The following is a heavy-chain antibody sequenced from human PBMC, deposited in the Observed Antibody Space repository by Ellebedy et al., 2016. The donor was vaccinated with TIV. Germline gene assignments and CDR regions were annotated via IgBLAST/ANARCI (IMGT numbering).Heavy chain of an antibody. CDR3: ATDPDGVYGDTPAY. CDR2: IYTVGDT. D-gene: IGHD4-17*01. V-gene: IGHV3-53*01. J-gene: IGHJ4*02. Sequence: PGGSLRPSCAVPGFTVSSKYMIWVRQAPGKGMEWLSVIYTVGDTYYADSVKGRFTVIRDNSENTLFLQMKSLRADDTAVYYCATDPDGVYGDTPAYWGRGTLVTVSS. CDR1: GFTVSSKY.